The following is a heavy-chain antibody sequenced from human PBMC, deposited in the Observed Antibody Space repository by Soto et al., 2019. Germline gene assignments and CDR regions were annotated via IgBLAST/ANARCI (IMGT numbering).Heavy chain of an antibody. D-gene: IGHD6-6*01. CDR1: GLTFSSSS. J-gene: IGHJ4*02. V-gene: IGHV3-23*01. Sequence: VQLMESGGGLVQPGGSLRLSCVASGLTFSSSSMSWVRQAPGKGLEWVSVSTGGGGSTFYADSVKGRFTISRDNSKNTLYPQMNSLRAEDAAVYFCAKLVRYWGQGTLVTVSS. CDR2: STGGGGST. CDR3: AKLVRY.